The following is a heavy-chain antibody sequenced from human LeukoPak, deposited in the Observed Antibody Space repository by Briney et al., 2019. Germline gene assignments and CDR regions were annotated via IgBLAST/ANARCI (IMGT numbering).Heavy chain of an antibody. CDR2: MNPNSGNT. V-gene: IGHV1-8*01. J-gene: IGHJ6*02. CDR1: GYTFTSYD. CDR3: ARGHVLLWFGDHYYGMDV. Sequence: ASVKVSCKASGYTFTSYDINWVRQATGQGLEWMGWMNPNSGNTGYAQKFQGRVTMTRNTSISTAYMELSSLRSEDTAVYHCARGHVLLWFGDHYYGMDVWGQGTTVTVSS. D-gene: IGHD3-10*01.